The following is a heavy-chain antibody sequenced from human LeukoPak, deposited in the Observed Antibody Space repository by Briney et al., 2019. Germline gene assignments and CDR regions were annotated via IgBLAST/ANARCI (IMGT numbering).Heavy chain of an antibody. CDR2: IHYTGNT. CDR3: ARVGASNWFDP. J-gene: IGHJ5*02. CDR1: GASVIDYY. D-gene: IGHD3-10*01. V-gene: IGHV4-59*02. Sequence: SETLSLTCTVSGASVIDYYWNWIRQPPGKGLEWIGYIHYTGNTNYNPSLKSRVTMSVDTSKNQFSLKLRSVTAADTAAYYCARVGASNWFDPWGQGTLVTVSS.